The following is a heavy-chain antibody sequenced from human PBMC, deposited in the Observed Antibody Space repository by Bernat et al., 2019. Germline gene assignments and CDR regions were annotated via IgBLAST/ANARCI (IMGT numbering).Heavy chain of an antibody. Sequence: QLVESGGGLVQPGGSLRLSCAASGFTFSSYEMNWVRQAPGKGLEWVSYISSSGSTIYYADSVKGRFTISRDNAKNSLYLQMNSLRAEDTAVYYCARDRSGYSSSWEVYWGQGTLVTVSS. V-gene: IGHV3-48*03. CDR1: GFTFSSYE. J-gene: IGHJ4*02. D-gene: IGHD6-13*01. CDR3: ARDRSGYSSSWEVY. CDR2: ISSSGSTI.